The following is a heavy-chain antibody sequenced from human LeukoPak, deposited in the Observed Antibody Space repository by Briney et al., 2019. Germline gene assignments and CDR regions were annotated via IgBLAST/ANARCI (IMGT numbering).Heavy chain of an antibody. CDR3: ARDPDDYDFLNWFDP. Sequence: GGSLRLSCAASGFTFSSYWMHWVRQAPGKGLVWVSRINSDGSSTSYADSVKGRFTISRDNAKNTLYLQMSSLRAEDTAVYYCARDPDDYDFLNWFDPWGQGTLATVSS. CDR2: INSDGSST. V-gene: IGHV3-74*01. D-gene: IGHD3-3*01. J-gene: IGHJ5*02. CDR1: GFTFSSYW.